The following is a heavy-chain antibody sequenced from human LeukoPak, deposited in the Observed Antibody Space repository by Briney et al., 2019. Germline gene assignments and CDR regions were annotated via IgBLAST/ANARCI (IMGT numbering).Heavy chain of an antibody. CDR3: AREGYYGSGSYGNYYGMDV. CDR2: ISSSSSYI. CDR1: GFTFSSYS. V-gene: IGHV3-21*01. J-gene: IGHJ6*04. Sequence: PGGSLRLSCAASGFTFSSYSMNWVRQAPGKGLEWVSSISSSSSYIYYADSVKGRFTISRDNAKNSLYLQMNSLRAEDTAVYCCAREGYYGSGSYGNYYGMDVWGKGATVTVSS. D-gene: IGHD3-10*01.